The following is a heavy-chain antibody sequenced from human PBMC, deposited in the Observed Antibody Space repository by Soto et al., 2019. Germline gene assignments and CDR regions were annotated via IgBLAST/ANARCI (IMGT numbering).Heavy chain of an antibody. V-gene: IGHV3-48*01. Sequence: EVPLVESGGGLVQPGGSLRLSCAASGFTFSSYSMNWVRQAPGKGLEWVSYISSSSSTIYYADSVKGRFTISRDNAKNSLYLQMNSLRAEDTAVYYCARDTITMIVVVNYDYWGQGTLVTVSS. CDR2: ISSSSSTI. CDR3: ARDTITMIVVVNYDY. CDR1: GFTFSSYS. J-gene: IGHJ4*02. D-gene: IGHD3-22*01.